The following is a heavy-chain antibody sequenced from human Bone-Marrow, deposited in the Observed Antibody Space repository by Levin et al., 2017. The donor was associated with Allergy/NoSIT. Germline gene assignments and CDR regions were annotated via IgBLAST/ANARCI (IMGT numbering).Heavy chain of an antibody. Sequence: GGSLRLSCAASGFTVEDYAMHWVRQAPGKGLEWVSGISWNSVSIAYADFVEGRFTISRDNAGNSLYLQINSLRREDTAFYSCARSGSALYYDVMTGHLSWFDSCGQGALVTVSS. CDR2: ISWNSVSI. J-gene: IGHJ5*01. D-gene: IGHD3-9*01. CDR3: ARSGSALYYDVMTGHLSWFDS. CDR1: GFTVEDYA. V-gene: IGHV3-9*01.